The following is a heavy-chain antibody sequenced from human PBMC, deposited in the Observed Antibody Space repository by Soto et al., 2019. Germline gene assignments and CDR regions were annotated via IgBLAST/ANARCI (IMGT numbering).Heavy chain of an antibody. Sequence: SETLSLTCSVSGASIGSGDDYWTWIRQSPGKGLEWIGYISDSGSTFYNPSLRSRLTIALDTSKNHFSLKLNSVTAADTAVYYCAKYPPPAFDPWGPAIPVTVSS. J-gene: IGHJ5*02. CDR3: AKYPPPAFDP. CDR2: ISDSGST. V-gene: IGHV4-30-4*08. D-gene: IGHD2-2*02. CDR1: GASIGSGDDY.